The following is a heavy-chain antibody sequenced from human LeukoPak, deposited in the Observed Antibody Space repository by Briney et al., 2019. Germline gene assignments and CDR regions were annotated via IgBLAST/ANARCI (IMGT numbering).Heavy chain of an antibody. CDR2: ISDDGRHN. V-gene: IGHV3-30*04. J-gene: IGHJ4*02. D-gene: IGHD2-8*01. CDR1: GFTFSTYA. Sequence: PGGSLRLSCAASGFTFSTYAMNWVRQAPGKGLEWVAVISDDGRHNYYADSVKGRFTISRDNSKGTLYLQMNSLRDDDSAAYFCARVYLERLTAGYFDHWGQGTQVTVSP. CDR3: ARVYLERLTAGYFDH.